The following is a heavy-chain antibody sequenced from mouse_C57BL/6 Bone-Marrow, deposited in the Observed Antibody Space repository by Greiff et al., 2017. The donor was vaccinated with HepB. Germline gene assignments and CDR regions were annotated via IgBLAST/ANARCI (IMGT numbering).Heavy chain of an antibody. CDR1: GYAFSSSW. J-gene: IGHJ2*01. CDR2: IYPGDGDT. Sequence: QVQLKESGPELVKPGASVKISCKASGYAFSSSWMNWVKQRPGKGLEWIGRIYPGDGDTNYNGKFKGKATLTADKSSSTAYMQLSSLTSEDSAVYFCAIYYGSSYFDYWGQGTTLTVSS. V-gene: IGHV1-82*01. CDR3: AIYYGSSYFDY. D-gene: IGHD1-1*01.